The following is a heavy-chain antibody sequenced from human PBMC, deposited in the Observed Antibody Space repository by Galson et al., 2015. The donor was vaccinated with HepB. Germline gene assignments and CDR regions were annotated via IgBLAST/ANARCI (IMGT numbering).Heavy chain of an antibody. D-gene: IGHD4-11*01. Sequence: SVKVSCKASGYTFTSYGISWVRQAPGQGLEWMGWISAYNGNTNYAQKLQGRVTMTTDTSTSTAYMELRSLRSDDTAVYYCARQSAFDVGDYTNYIDAFDIWGQGTMVTVSS. CDR3: ARQSAFDVGDYTNYIDAFDI. CDR1: GYTFTSYG. V-gene: IGHV1-18*01. J-gene: IGHJ3*02. CDR2: ISAYNGNT.